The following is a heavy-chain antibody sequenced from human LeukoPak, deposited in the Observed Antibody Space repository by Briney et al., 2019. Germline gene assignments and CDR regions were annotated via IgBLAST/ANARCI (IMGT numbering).Heavy chain of an antibody. Sequence: SETLSLTCTVSGGSMSGFFWTWIRQPPGRELEWFGSIYYSGSSTKYNPSLKSRVTISVDTSKSQFSLTLNSATAADTAVYYCARTSRHFYGSGTNLTPWPAGMDVWGQGTTVTVSS. CDR2: IYYSGSST. CDR3: ARTSRHFYGSGTNLTPWPAGMDV. D-gene: IGHD3-10*01. CDR1: GGSMSGFF. J-gene: IGHJ6*02. V-gene: IGHV4-59*01.